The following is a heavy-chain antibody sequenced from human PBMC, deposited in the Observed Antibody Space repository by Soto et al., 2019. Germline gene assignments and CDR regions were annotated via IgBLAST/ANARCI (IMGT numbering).Heavy chain of an antibody. CDR2: IYHSGST. CDR1: GGSFSGYY. CDR3: ANYYDSSGYYSFFSKTDYYGMDV. V-gene: IGHV4-34*01. D-gene: IGHD3-22*01. Sequence: SETLSLTCAVYGGSFSGYYWSWIRQPPGKGLEWIGGIYHSGSTNYNPSLKSRVTISVDTSKNQFSLKLSSVTAADTAVYYCANYYDSSGYYSFFSKTDYYGMDVWGQGTTVTVSS. J-gene: IGHJ6*02.